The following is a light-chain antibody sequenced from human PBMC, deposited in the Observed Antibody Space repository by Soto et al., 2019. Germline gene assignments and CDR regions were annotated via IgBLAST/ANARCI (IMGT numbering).Light chain of an antibody. CDR2: GAS. J-gene: IGKJ1*01. Sequence: EIVMTQSPATLSVSPGERATLSCRASQSVSSNLAWYQQKPGQAPRLLIYGASTRATGIPARFSGSGSGTEFNRTIRSLQSKDFAVYYCQQYNNWHWTFGQGTKVEIK. CDR3: QQYNNWHWT. CDR1: QSVSSN. V-gene: IGKV3-15*01.